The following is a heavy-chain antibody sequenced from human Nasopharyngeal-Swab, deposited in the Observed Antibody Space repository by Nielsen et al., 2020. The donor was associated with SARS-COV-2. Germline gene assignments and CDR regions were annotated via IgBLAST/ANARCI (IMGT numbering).Heavy chain of an antibody. V-gene: IGHV4-59*08. CDR2: IYYSGGT. CDR3: AKSPPRGWGYYYYMDV. D-gene: IGHD6-19*01. Sequence: WIRQPPGKGLEWIGYIYYSGGTNYNPSLKSRVTISVDTSKNQFSLKLSSVTAADTAVYYCAKSPPRGWGYYYYMDVWGKGTTVTVSS. J-gene: IGHJ6*03.